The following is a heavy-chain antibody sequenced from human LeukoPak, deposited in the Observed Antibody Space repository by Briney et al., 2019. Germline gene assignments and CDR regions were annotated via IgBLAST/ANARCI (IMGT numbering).Heavy chain of an antibody. CDR1: EFIFSGYW. CDR3: ARDGFVGAADY. D-gene: IGHD6-13*01. Sequence: GGSLRLSCTASEFIFSGYWMNWVRQAPGKGLGWVANIKQDGSEKQYVDSVRGRFTISRDNAKNSLYLQMNSLRIEDTAVYYCARDGFVGAADYWGQGTLVTVSS. V-gene: IGHV3-7*01. CDR2: IKQDGSEK. J-gene: IGHJ4*02.